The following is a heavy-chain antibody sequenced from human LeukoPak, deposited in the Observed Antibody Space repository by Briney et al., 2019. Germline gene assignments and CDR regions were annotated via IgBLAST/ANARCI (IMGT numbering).Heavy chain of an antibody. CDR3: ARDGAFVYHYKRGLHL. V-gene: IGHV1-69*06. Sequence: SVKVSCKASGDTFSNYAINWVRQAPGQGLEWMGGIIPLFGTTNYAPTFQGRVTITADTSTTTAYMDLNSLKSGDTATYYCARDGAFVYHYKRGLHLWGQGTLVTVSS. J-gene: IGHJ5*02. CDR1: GDTFSNYA. D-gene: IGHD5/OR15-5a*01. CDR2: IIPLFGTT.